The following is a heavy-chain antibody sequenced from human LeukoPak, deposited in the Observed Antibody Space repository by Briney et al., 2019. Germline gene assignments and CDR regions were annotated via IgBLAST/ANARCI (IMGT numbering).Heavy chain of an antibody. CDR2: IRYDGSNK. V-gene: IGHV3-30*02. J-gene: IGHJ4*02. Sequence: GGSLRLSCAASGFTFSSYGMHWVRQATGKGLEWVAFIRYDGSNKYYADSVKGRFTISRDNSKNTLYLQMNSLRAEDTAVYYCAKVAMISTVTPNDYWGQGTLVTVSS. D-gene: IGHD4-17*01. CDR3: AKVAMISTVTPNDY. CDR1: GFTFSSYG.